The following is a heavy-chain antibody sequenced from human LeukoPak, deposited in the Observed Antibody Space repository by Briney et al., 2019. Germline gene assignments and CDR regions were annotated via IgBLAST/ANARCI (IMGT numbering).Heavy chain of an antibody. V-gene: IGHV1-69*04. D-gene: IGHD3-16*01. CDR2: IIPILGIA. CDR1: GGTFSSYA. CDR3: ARDSVYLAPQVFDY. J-gene: IGHJ4*02. Sequence: SVKVSCKASGGTFSSYAISWVRQAPGQGLEWMGRIIPILGIANYAQKFQGRVTITADKSTSTAYMELSSLRSEDTAVYYCARDSVYLAPQVFDYWGQGPLVTVSS.